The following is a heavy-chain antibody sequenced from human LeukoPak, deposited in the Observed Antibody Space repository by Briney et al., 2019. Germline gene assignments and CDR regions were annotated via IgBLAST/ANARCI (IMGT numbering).Heavy chain of an antibody. Sequence: GGSLRLSCAASGFTFSSYSMNWVRQAPGKGLEWLSYISGSGSDINYADSVKGRFTISRDNAKNSLYLQMNSLRAEDTAVYYCAMGSQIREADYWGQGTLVTVSS. D-gene: IGHD3-10*01. V-gene: IGHV3-21*04. CDR1: GFTFSSYS. J-gene: IGHJ4*02. CDR2: ISGSGSDI. CDR3: AMGSQIREADY.